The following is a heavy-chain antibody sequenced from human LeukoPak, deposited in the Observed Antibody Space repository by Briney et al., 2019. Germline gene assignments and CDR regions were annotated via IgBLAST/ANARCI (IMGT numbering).Heavy chain of an antibody. D-gene: IGHD2-15*01. V-gene: IGHV3-20*04. J-gene: IGHJ4*02. CDR3: ARGLSKLVAAAPDYYFDY. CDR1: GFTFSSYG. Sequence: GGSLRLSCAASGFTFSSYGMSWVRQAPGKGLEWVSGINWNGGSTGYADSVKGRFTISRDNAKNSLYLQMNSLRAEDTALYYCARGLSKLVAAAPDYYFDYWGQGTLVTVSS. CDR2: INWNGGST.